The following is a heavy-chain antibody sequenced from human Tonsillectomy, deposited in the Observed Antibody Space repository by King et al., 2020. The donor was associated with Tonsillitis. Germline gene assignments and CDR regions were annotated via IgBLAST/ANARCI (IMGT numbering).Heavy chain of an antibody. V-gene: IGHV4-59*08. D-gene: IGHD6-13*01. J-gene: IGHJ4*02. Sequence: VQLQESGPGLVKPSETLSLTCTVSGGSISHYYWSWIRQPPGKGLEWIGYIYYSGSTNYNPSLKSRVTISVDTSKNQISLKVSSVTAADAAVYYCATFGGDSSSRSAVDSWGQGTLVTVSS. CDR1: GGSISHYY. CDR2: IYYSGST. CDR3: ATFGGDSSSRSAVDS.